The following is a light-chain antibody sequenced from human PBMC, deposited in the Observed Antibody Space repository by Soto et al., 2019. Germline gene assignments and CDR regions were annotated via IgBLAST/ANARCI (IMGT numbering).Light chain of an antibody. CDR3: QQYNSYSST. CDR2: AAS. J-gene: IGKJ1*01. V-gene: IGKV1-9*01. CDR1: QGITNH. Sequence: DIQLTQSPSFLSASVGDRVTITCRASQGITNHLAWYQQKPGKAPKLLIYAASTLQSGVPSRFSGSGSGTEFTLTISSLQPDDFATYYCQQYNSYSSTFGHGTKVEVK.